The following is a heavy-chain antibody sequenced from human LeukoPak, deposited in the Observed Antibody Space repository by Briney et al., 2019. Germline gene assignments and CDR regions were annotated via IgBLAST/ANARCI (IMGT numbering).Heavy chain of an antibody. V-gene: IGHV4-34*01. CDR3: ARGIVATKYYYYMDV. J-gene: IGHJ6*03. D-gene: IGHD5-12*01. CDR2: INHSGST. CDR1: GGSFSGYY. Sequence: PSETLSLTCAVYGGSFSGYYWSWIRQPPGKGLEWIGEINHSGSTNYNPSLKSRVTISVDTSKNQFSLKLSSVTAADTAVYYCARGIVATKYYYYMDVWGKGTTVTVSS.